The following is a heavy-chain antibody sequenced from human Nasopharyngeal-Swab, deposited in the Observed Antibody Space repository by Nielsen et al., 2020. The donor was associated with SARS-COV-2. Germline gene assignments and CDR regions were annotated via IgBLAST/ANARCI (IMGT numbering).Heavy chain of an antibody. D-gene: IGHD6-13*01. Sequence: GESLKISCAASGFTFSSYAMSWVRQAPGKGLEWVSAISGSGGSTYYADSVKGRFTISRDNSKNTLYLQMNSLRAEDTAVYYCAKDPNLVVAAAGHELDYWGQGTLVTVSS. V-gene: IGHV3-23*01. CDR1: GFTFSSYA. CDR3: AKDPNLVVAAAGHELDY. J-gene: IGHJ4*02. CDR2: ISGSGGST.